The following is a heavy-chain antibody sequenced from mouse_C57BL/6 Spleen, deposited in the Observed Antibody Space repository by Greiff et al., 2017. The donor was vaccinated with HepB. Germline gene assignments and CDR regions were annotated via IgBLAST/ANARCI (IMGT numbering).Heavy chain of an antibody. CDR2: ISSGGSYT. CDR1: GFTFSSYG. Sequence: EVMLVESGGDLVKPGGSLKLSCAASGFTFSSYGMSWVRQTPDKRLEWVATISSGGSYTYYPDSVKGRFTISRDNAKNTLYLQMSSLKSEDTAMYYCARPNYYGSSYDWYFDVWGTGTTVTVSS. D-gene: IGHD1-1*01. V-gene: IGHV5-6*02. J-gene: IGHJ1*03. CDR3: ARPNYYGSSYDWYFDV.